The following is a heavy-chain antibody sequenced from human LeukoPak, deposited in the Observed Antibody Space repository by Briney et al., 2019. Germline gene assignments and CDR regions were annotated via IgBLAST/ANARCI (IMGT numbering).Heavy chain of an antibody. Sequence: SETLSLTCTVSGGSISSYYWSWIRQPPGKGLEWIGYIYYSGSTNYNPSLKSRVTISVDTSKNQFSLKLSSVTAADTAVYYCARVAKYYDFWSGYYFSYYYYGMDVWGQGTTVTVSS. CDR3: ARVAKYYDFWSGYYFSYYYYGMDV. CDR1: GGSISSYY. CDR2: IYYSGST. J-gene: IGHJ6*02. V-gene: IGHV4-59*01. D-gene: IGHD3-3*01.